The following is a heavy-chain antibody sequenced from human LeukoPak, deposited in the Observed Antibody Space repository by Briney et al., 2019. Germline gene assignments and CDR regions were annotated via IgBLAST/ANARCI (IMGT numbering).Heavy chain of an antibody. CDR2: ISSSSSYI. Sequence: GGSLRLSCAASGFTFSSYSMNWVRQAPGKGLEWVSSISSSSSYIYYADSVKGRFTISRDNAKNSLYLQMNSLRAEDTAVYYCARDRKKWLGDYGMDVWGQGTTVTVSS. CDR1: GFTFSSYS. D-gene: IGHD3-10*01. CDR3: ARDRKKWLGDYGMDV. V-gene: IGHV3-21*01. J-gene: IGHJ6*02.